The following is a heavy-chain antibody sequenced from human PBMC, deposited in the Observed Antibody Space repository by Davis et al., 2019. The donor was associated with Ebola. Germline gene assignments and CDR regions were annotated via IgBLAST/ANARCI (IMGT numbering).Heavy chain of an antibody. J-gene: IGHJ4*02. Sequence: MPSEPLSLTCTVSGGSISAYYWSWVRELPGKGLEWIGEFYHSGSTNYNTSLKSRVTISVDKSKNQLSLKLNSVTAADTAVYYCARLFPPRGHRSGYYYDSWGLGTLVTVSS. CDR2: FYHSGST. CDR1: GGSISAYY. V-gene: IGHV4-4*02. D-gene: IGHD5-12*01. CDR3: ARLFPPRGHRSGYYYDS.